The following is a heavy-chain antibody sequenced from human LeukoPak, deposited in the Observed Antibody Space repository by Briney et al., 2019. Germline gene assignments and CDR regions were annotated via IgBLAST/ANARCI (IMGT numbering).Heavy chain of an antibody. CDR3: ARDSETVRGVIIFDY. D-gene: IGHD3-10*01. CDR1: GYTFTSYG. CDR2: ISAYNGNT. Sequence: ASVKVSCKASGYTFTSYGISWVRQASGQGLEWMGWISAYNGNTNYAQKLQGRVTKTTDTSTSTAYMELRSLRSDDTAVYYCARDSETVRGVIIFDYWGQGTLVTVSS. J-gene: IGHJ4*02. V-gene: IGHV1-18*04.